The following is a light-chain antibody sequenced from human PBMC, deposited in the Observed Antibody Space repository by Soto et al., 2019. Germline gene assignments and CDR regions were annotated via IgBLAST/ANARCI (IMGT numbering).Light chain of an antibody. J-gene: IGKJ1*01. CDR2: DAS. CDR1: QSISSW. V-gene: IGKV1-5*01. CDR3: QQYNGT. Sequence: DIQITQSPSTLSASVGDRFTITCRASQSISSWLAWYQQKPGKAPKLLIYDASSLESGVPSRFSGSGSGTEFTLTISSLQPDDFATYYCQQYNGTFGQGTKVDI.